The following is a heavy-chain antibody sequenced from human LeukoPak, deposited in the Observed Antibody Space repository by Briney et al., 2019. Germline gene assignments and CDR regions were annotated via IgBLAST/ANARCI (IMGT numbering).Heavy chain of an antibody. CDR3: ASSYYDILTGPTELHY. D-gene: IGHD3-9*01. J-gene: IGHJ4*01. CDR2: IWYDGTNK. CDR1: GFSFSNYG. Sequence: PGRSLRLSRAASGFSFSNYGMHWVRQAPGKGLEWVALIWYDGTNKYYADSVKGRFTVSRDNSKNTLFLQMNRLRVEDTAVYYCASSYYDILTGPTELHYWGQGTLVTVSS. V-gene: IGHV3-33*01.